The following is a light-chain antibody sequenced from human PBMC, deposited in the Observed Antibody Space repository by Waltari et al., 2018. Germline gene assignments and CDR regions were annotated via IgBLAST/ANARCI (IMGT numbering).Light chain of an antibody. CDR2: GAS. Sequence: EIVMTQSPATLSVSPGERATLSCRASQSVSSKLAWYQQKAGQAPRLLIYGASNRATGIPARFSGSGSGTVFTLTISSLQPEDSAVYYCQQYDNSPPWTFGQGTKVEIK. V-gene: IGKV3-15*01. J-gene: IGKJ1*01. CDR3: QQYDNSPPWT. CDR1: QSVSSK.